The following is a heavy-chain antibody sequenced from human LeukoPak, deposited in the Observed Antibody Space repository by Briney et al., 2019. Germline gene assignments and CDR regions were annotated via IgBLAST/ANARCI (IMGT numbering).Heavy chain of an antibody. J-gene: IGHJ5*02. CDR2: ITHSGGT. V-gene: IGHV4-34*01. Sequence: SETLSLTCTVSGGSISSYYWSWIRQSPGKGLEWIGEITHSGGTNYNPSLKSRVTISVDTSKNQFSLKLSSVTAADTAVYYCARGFCTSASCWNWFGPWGQGTLVTVSS. CDR1: GGSISSYY. CDR3: ARGFCTSASCWNWFGP. D-gene: IGHD2-2*01.